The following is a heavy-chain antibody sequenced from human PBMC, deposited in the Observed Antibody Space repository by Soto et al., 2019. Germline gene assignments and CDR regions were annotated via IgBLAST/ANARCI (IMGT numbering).Heavy chain of an antibody. D-gene: IGHD2-15*01. CDR2: IFHSGYT. V-gene: IGHV4-4*02. CDR1: SGSISSRNW. CDR3: ARHGRGDCSGGSCYGLDN. Sequence: QVQLQESGPGLVKPSGTLSLNCAVSSGSISSRNWWSWVRQPPGKGLEWIGEIFHSGYTSYNPSLKSRVTISVDKSKIQFSLKLSSVTAADTAVYYCARHGRGDCSGGSCYGLDNWGQGTLVTVSS. J-gene: IGHJ4*02.